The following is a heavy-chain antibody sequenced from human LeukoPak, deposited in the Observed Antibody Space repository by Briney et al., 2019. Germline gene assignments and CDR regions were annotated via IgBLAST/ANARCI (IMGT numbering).Heavy chain of an antibody. CDR2: IWYDGSNV. CDR1: GFTFSNYG. CDR3: ARGRPTYYYDSSGQPFDY. D-gene: IGHD3-22*01. Sequence: GGSLRLSCAASGFTFSNYGMHWARQAPGKGLEWVGVIWYDGSNVKYPDSVKGRFTISRDNSKNTLYLQMNSLRAEDTAVYYCARGRPTYYYDSSGQPFDYWGQGTLVAVSS. J-gene: IGHJ4*02. V-gene: IGHV3-33*01.